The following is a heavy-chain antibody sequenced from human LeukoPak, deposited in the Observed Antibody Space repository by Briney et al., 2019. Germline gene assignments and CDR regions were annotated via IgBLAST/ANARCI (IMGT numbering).Heavy chain of an antibody. V-gene: IGHV3-21*01. D-gene: IGHD5-18*01. J-gene: IGHJ4*02. CDR1: GFTFSSYP. CDR2: ISTSNTYI. CDR3: ARRATTKRGYSYGLDY. Sequence: GGSLRLSCAASGFTFSSYPLNWVRQAPGKGLEWVSSISTSNTYIYYADSLRGRFTISRDNAKNSLYLQMNSLRADDTAVYYCARRATTKRGYSYGLDYWGQGTLVTVSS.